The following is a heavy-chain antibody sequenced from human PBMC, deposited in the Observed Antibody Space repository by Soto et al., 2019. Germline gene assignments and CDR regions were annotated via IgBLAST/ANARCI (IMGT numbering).Heavy chain of an antibody. CDR3: ARDLDGLHDDTSGPFPRPG. V-gene: IGHV4-30-4*01. J-gene: IGHJ1*01. CDR1: GGSISSDDYY. CDR2: IHSSGSI. Sequence: SETLSLTCTVSGGSISSDDYYWSWSSKAPGRGLEWIGYIHSSGSIYYNPSLKSRATMSIDTAGNQFSLKVRSVTVADTAVYYCARDLDGLHDDTSGPFPRPGWGQGTLVTVSS. D-gene: IGHD3-22*01.